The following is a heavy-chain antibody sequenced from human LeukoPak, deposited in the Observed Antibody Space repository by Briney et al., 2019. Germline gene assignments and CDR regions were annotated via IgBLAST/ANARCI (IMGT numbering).Heavy chain of an antibody. Sequence: GASVKVSCKASGYTFTSYDINWVRQALGQRLEWMGWMNPNSGNTGYAQKFQGRVTITRNTSISTAYMELSSLRSEDTAVYYCARDTLTVVAVIYFDYWGQGTLVTVSS. D-gene: IGHD2-15*01. V-gene: IGHV1-8*03. CDR2: MNPNSGNT. J-gene: IGHJ4*02. CDR1: GYTFTSYD. CDR3: ARDTLTVVAVIYFDY.